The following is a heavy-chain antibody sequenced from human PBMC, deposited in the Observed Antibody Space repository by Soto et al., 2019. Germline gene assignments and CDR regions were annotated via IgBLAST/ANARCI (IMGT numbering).Heavy chain of an antibody. Sequence: SETLSLTCTVSGGSISSGGYYWSWIRQHPGKGLEWIGYIYYSGSTYYNPSLKSRVTISVDTSKNQFSLKLSSVTAADTAVYYCARLDDYGDFFDYWGQGTLVTVSS. V-gene: IGHV4-31*03. CDR3: ARLDDYGDFFDY. CDR1: GGSISSGGYY. CDR2: IYYSGST. J-gene: IGHJ4*02. D-gene: IGHD4-17*01.